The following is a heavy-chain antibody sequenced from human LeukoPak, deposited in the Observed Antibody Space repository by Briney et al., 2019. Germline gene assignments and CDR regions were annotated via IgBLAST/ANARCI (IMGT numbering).Heavy chain of an antibody. CDR1: GYTFTSYD. V-gene: IGHV1-46*01. D-gene: IGHD3-22*01. CDR2: INPSGGST. Sequence: ASVKVSCKASGYTFTSYDINWVRQAPGQGLEWMGIINPSGGSTSYAQKFQGRVTMTRDTSTSTVYMELSSLRSEDTAVYYCARGPRIDYYYDSSGYYSSWFDPWGQGTLVTVSS. CDR3: ARGPRIDYYYDSSGYYSSWFDP. J-gene: IGHJ5*02.